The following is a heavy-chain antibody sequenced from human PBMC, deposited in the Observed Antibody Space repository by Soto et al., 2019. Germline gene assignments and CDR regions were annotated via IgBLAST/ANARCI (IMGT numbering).Heavy chain of an antibody. D-gene: IGHD3-10*01. Sequence: EAQLEESGGGLIQPGGSLTLSCAASGFTFSNAWMSWVRQAPGKGLEWIGRIKSKTDGGTTDYAAPVKGRFTISRDDPKNTVFLQMSSLNTEDTAVYYCTTETYYYGSGSYSYFGLWGRGTLATVSS. CDR2: IKSKTDGGTT. CDR1: GFTFSNAW. V-gene: IGHV3-15*01. J-gene: IGHJ2*01. CDR3: TTETYYYGSGSYSYFGL.